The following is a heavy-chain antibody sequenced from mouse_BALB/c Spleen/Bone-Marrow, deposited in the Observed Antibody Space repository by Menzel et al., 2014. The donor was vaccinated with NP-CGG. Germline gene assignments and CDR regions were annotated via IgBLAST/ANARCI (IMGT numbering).Heavy chain of an antibody. J-gene: IGHJ2*01. CDR1: GFSLTGYG. D-gene: IGHD1-2*01. V-gene: IGHV2-6-7*01. Sequence: VMLVESGPGLVAPSQSLSITCTVSGFSLTGYGVNWVRQPPGKGLEWLGMIWGDGSTDYNSALKSRLSTSKDNSKSXVFLKMNSLQTDDTARYYCARDHYYGYFDYWGQGTTLTVSS. CDR3: ARDHYYGYFDY. CDR2: IWGDGST.